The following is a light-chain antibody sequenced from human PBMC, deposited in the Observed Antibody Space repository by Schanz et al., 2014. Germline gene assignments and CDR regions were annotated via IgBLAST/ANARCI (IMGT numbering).Light chain of an antibody. CDR1: SSDVGGYYY. CDR2: DVR. V-gene: IGLV2-8*01. Sequence: QSALTQPPSASGSPGQSVTISCTGTSSDVGGYYYVSWFQQHPGKAPKFIIYDVRKRPSGVPDRFSGSKSGNTASLTISGLQAEDEADYYCAAWDDSLSAWLFGGGTKLTVL. J-gene: IGLJ3*02. CDR3: AAWDDSLSAWL.